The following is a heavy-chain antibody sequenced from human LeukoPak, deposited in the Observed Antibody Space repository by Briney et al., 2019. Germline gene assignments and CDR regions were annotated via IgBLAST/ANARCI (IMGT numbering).Heavy chain of an antibody. V-gene: IGHV1-2*04. CDR2: INPNSGGT. D-gene: IGHD3-10*01. CDR1: GYTFTGYY. CDR3: ARSVGSGSYYSPYYYGMDV. J-gene: IGHJ6*02. Sequence: ASVKVSCKASGYTFTGYYMHWVRQAPGQGLEWMGWINPNSGGTNYAQKFQGWVTMTRDTSISTAYMELSRLRSDDTAVYYCARSVGSGSYYSPYYYGMDVWGQGTTVTVSS.